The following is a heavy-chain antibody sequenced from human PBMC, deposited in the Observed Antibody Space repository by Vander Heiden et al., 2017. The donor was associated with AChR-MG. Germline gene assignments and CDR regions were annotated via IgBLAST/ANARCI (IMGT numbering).Heavy chain of an antibody. D-gene: IGHD4-17*01. J-gene: IGHJ4*02. Sequence: EVQLVESGGGLVQPGGSLRLSCAASGFTVSSYWMSWVRQAPGKGLIWVSRINSDGSSTTYADSVKGRFTISRDNAKNTLYLQVNSLRVEDTAVYYCARFTYGDPPDYWGQGTLVTVSS. V-gene: IGHV3-74*01. CDR3: ARFTYGDPPDY. CDR1: GFTVSSYW. CDR2: INSDGSST.